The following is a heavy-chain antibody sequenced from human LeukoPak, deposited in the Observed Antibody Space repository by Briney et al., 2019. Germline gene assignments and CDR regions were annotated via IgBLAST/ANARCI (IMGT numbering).Heavy chain of an antibody. D-gene: IGHD2-2*02. CDR2: ISSSSSYI. V-gene: IGHV3-21*01. CDR1: GFPFSTHS. CDR3: ASEERYCSSTSCYTDYYYYMDV. Sequence: GGSLRLSCAASGFPFSTHSMNWVRQAPGKGLEWVSSISSSSSYIYYADSVKGRFTISRDNAKNSLYLQMNSLRAEDTAVYYCASEERYCSSTSCYTDYYYYMDVWGKGTTVTVSS. J-gene: IGHJ6*03.